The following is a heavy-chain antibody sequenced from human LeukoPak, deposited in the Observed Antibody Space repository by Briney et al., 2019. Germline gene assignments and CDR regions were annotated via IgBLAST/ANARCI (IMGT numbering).Heavy chain of an antibody. V-gene: IGHV3-21*04. CDR2: ISYTGTYI. D-gene: IGHD5-18*01. CDR3: ARGRPASGYSYGSLAPPDY. J-gene: IGHJ4*02. CDR1: AFSLNAYN. Sequence: GGSLRLSCAASAFSLNAYNMNWVRQAPGKGLEWVSSISYTGTYIYYADSVKGRFTISRDNSKNTLYLQMNSLRAEDTAVYYCARGRPASGYSYGSLAPPDYWGQGTLVTVSS.